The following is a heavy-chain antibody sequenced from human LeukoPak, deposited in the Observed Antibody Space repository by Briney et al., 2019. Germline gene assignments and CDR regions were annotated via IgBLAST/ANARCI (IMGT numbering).Heavy chain of an antibody. J-gene: IGHJ4*02. D-gene: IGHD3-10*01. CDR1: GFTFSSYG. CDR3: ARDPSGLWLGELFLYLDY. CDR2: IRYDGSNK. Sequence: GGSLRLSCAGSGFTFSSYGMHWVRQAPGKRLEWVAFIRYDGSNKYYADSVKGRFTISRDNSKNTLYLQMNSLRAEDTAVYYCARDPSGLWLGELFLYLDYWGQGTLVTVSS. V-gene: IGHV3-30*02.